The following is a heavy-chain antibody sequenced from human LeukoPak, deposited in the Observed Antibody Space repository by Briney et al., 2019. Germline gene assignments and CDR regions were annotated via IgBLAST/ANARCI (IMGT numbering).Heavy chain of an antibody. V-gene: IGHV4-59*08. CDR2: IYYTGGT. D-gene: IGHD6-13*01. CDR3: ARSIAGDGPTHNWFGP. CDR1: GGSISPFY. Sequence: SETLPLTCTVSGGSISPFYWNWIRQPPGKGLEWIGYIYYTGGTSYSPSLNSRATISVDTSKNQFSLKLSSVTAADMATYYCARSIAGDGPTHNWFGPWGQGALVTVSS. J-gene: IGHJ5*02.